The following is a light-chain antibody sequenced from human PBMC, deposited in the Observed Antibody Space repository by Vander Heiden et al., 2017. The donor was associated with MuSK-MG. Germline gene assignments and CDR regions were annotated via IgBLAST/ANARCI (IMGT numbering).Light chain of an antibody. CDR3: QQLNTYPRT. CDR2: AAS. V-gene: IGKV1-9*01. J-gene: IGKJ1*01. CDR1: QGISNY. Sequence: DIQLTQSPSFLSASVGDRVTLTCRASQGISNYLANYLAWYQQKPGKAPELLIYAASTLHSGVPSRFSGSGSGTEFTLTISSLQPEDFATYYCQQLNTYPRTFGQGTKVXIK.